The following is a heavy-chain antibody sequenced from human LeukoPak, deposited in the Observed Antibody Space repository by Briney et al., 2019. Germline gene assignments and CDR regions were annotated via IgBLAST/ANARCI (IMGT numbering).Heavy chain of an antibody. Sequence: SVKVSCKASGGTFSSYAISWVRQAPGQGLEWMGGIIPIFGTANYAQKFQGRVTITADESTSTAYMELSSLRSEDTAVYYCFLYGSGSYSFDYWGQGTLVTVSS. V-gene: IGHV1-69*13. CDR2: IIPIFGTA. J-gene: IGHJ4*02. D-gene: IGHD3-10*01. CDR3: FLYGSGSYSFDY. CDR1: GGTFSSYA.